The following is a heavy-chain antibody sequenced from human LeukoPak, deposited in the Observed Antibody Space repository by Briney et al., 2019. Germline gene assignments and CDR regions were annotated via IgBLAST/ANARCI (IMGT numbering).Heavy chain of an antibody. V-gene: IGHV1-18*01. CDR2: ISAYNGNT. CDR1: GYTFTSYG. J-gene: IGHJ5*02. CDR3: ARDVREYSSSRPWFDP. Sequence: ASVKVSCKASGYTFTSYGISWVRQAPGQGLEWMGWISAYNGNTNYAQKLQGRVTMTTDTSTSTAYMELSSLRSEDTAVYYCARDVREYSSSRPWFDPWGQGTLVTVSS. D-gene: IGHD6-6*01.